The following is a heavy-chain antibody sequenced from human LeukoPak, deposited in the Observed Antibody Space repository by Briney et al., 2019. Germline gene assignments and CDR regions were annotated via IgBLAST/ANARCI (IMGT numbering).Heavy chain of an antibody. CDR1: GFTFSSYW. V-gene: IGHV3-7*03. CDR2: IKQDGSEK. J-gene: IGHJ4*02. Sequence: GGSLRLSCAASGFTFSSYWMSWVRQAPGKGLEWVANIKQDGSEKYYVDSVMGRFTISRDNAKNSLYPQMNSLRAEDTAVYYCATLVYGDLPFDYWGQGTLVTVSS. D-gene: IGHD4-17*01. CDR3: ATLVYGDLPFDY.